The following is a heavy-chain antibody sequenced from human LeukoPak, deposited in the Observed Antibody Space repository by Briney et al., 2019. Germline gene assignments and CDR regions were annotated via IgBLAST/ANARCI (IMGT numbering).Heavy chain of an antibody. CDR3: ARASDECIAARPCWFDP. CDR2: IIPIFGTA. CDR1: GGTFSSYA. V-gene: IGHV1-69*05. Sequence: ASVKVSCKASGGTFSSYAISWVRQAPGQGLEWMGGIIPIFGTANYAQKFQGRVTITTDESTSTAYMELSSLRSEDTAVYYCARASDECIAARPCWFDPWGQGTLVTASS. D-gene: IGHD6-6*01. J-gene: IGHJ5*02.